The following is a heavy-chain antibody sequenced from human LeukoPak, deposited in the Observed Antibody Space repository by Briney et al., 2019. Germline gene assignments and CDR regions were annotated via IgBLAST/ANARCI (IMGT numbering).Heavy chain of an antibody. Sequence: PGGSLRLSCAASGFTFSSYAMSWVRQAPGKGLEWVSAISGSGGSTYYADSVKGRFTISRDNSKNTLYLQMNSLRAEDTAAYYCAKGGLRQQLVWARIYYFDYWGQGTLVTVSS. CDR3: AKGGLRQQLVWARIYYFDY. CDR1: GFTFSSYA. CDR2: ISGSGGST. J-gene: IGHJ4*02. D-gene: IGHD6-13*01. V-gene: IGHV3-23*01.